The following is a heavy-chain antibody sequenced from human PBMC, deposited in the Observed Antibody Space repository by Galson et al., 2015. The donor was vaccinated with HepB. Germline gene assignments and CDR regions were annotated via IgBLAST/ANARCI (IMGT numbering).Heavy chain of an antibody. Sequence: SLRLSCAASGFTVSSNYMSWIRQAPGKGLEWVSVIYSGGSTYYADSVKGRFTISRDNSKNTLYLQMNSLRAEDTAVYYCASELGYSYGEHDAFDVWGQGTMVTVSS. CDR1: GFTVSSNY. D-gene: IGHD5-18*01. CDR2: IYSGGST. CDR3: ASELGYSYGEHDAFDV. V-gene: IGHV3-53*01. J-gene: IGHJ3*01.